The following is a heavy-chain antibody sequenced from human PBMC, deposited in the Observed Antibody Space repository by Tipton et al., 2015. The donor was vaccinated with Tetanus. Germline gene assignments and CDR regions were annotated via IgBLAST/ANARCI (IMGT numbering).Heavy chain of an antibody. Sequence: GSLRLSCEVSGFIFSSYSMNWVRQAPGKGPEWVSSISSTSSYIYYADSLKGRFTISRDNAKNTVYLQMNSLRDEDTAVYYCAKDPASRGWFDPWGQGTLVSVSS. V-gene: IGHV3-21*04. CDR2: ISSTSSYI. J-gene: IGHJ5*02. CDR3: AKDPASRGWFDP. CDR1: GFIFSSYS.